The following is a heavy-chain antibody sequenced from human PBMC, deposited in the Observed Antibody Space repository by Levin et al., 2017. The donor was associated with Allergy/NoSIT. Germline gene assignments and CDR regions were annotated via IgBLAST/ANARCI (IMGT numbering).Heavy chain of an antibody. Sequence: GGSLRLSCAASGFTFSSYGMHWVRQAPGKGLEWVAVISYDGSNKYYADSVKGRFTISRDNSKNTLYLQMNSLRAEDTAVYYCAKKYSGYEQRSFDYWGQGTLVTVSS. CDR2: ISYDGSNK. CDR1: GFTFSSYG. J-gene: IGHJ4*02. D-gene: IGHD5-12*01. V-gene: IGHV3-30*18. CDR3: AKKYSGYEQRSFDY.